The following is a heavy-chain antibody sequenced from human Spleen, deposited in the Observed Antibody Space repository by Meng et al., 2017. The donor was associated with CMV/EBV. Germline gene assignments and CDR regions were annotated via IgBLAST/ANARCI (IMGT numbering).Heavy chain of an antibody. CDR3: ARVYGDFGAYFDY. CDR1: GGSISSSSYY. Sequence: SETLSLTCTVSGGSISSSSYYWGWIRQPPGKGLEWIGSIYYSGSTYYNPSLKSRVTISEDTSKNQFSLMLTSLTAADTAVYYCARVYGDFGAYFDYWGQGTLVTVSS. J-gene: IGHJ4*02. V-gene: IGHV4-39*07. CDR2: IYYSGST. D-gene: IGHD4-17*01.